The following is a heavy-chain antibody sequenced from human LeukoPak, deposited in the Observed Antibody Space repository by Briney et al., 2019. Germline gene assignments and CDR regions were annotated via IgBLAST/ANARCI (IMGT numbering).Heavy chain of an antibody. D-gene: IGHD6-19*01. CDR2: INPSGGST. CDR1: GYNFIYYY. J-gene: IGHJ4*02. Sequence: ASVNVSCKTSGYNFIYYYIHWVRQAPGQGLEWMALINPSGGSTSCAQKFQGRVTMTRDTSTSTVYMELRSLRSEDTAVYYCARGPYSSGWYGLDYWGQGTLVTVSS. V-gene: IGHV1-46*01. CDR3: ARGPYSSGWYGLDY.